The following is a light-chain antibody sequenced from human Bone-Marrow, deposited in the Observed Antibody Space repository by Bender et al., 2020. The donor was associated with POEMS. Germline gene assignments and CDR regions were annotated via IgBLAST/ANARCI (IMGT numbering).Light chain of an antibody. V-gene: IGLV2-14*03. CDR2: GVS. CDR3: SSYTSSSPVV. CDR1: TSDIGGYNF. Sequence: QSALTQPASVSGSPGQSITISCSGTTSDIGGYNFVSWYQQHPNKAPKVLIYGVSHRPSGVSDRFSGSKSGNTASLTISGLQAGDEADYYCSSYTSSSPVVFGGGTKVTVL. J-gene: IGLJ3*02.